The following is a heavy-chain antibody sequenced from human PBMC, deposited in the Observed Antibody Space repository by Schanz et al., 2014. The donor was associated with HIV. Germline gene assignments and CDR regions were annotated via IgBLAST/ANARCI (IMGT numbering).Heavy chain of an antibody. CDR1: GGTFSSYA. Sequence: QVQLVQSGAEVKKPGASVKVSCKASGGTFSSYAISWVRQATGQGLEWMGWMNPNSGNTGYAQKFQGRGTMTGDTSIDTAYLVLSSLRSEDTAVYFCARVPTHYYGSGSYYPFDYWGQGTLVAVSS. CDR3: ARVPTHYYGSGSYYPFDY. CDR2: MNPNSGNT. J-gene: IGHJ4*02. D-gene: IGHD3-10*01. V-gene: IGHV1-8*02.